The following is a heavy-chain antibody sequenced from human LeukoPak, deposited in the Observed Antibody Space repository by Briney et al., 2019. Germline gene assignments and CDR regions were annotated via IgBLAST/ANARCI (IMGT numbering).Heavy chain of an antibody. CDR2: ISYDGSNK. J-gene: IGHJ4*02. V-gene: IGHV3-30*18. Sequence: GGSLRLSCAASGFTFSSYGMHWVRQAPGKGLEWVAVISYDGSNKYYADSVKGRFTISRDNSKNTLYLQMNSLRAEDTAVYYCAKGTPGYSYGSIDYWGQGTLVTVSS. CDR3: AKGTPGYSYGSIDY. CDR1: GFTFSSYG. D-gene: IGHD5-18*01.